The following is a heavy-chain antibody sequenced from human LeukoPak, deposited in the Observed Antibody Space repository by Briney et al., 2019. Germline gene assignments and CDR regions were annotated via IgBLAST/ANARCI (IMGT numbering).Heavy chain of an antibody. J-gene: IGHJ4*02. CDR3: ARDYYDRRGYFDY. V-gene: IGHV1-69*13. CDR2: IIPIFGTA. CDR1: GGTFSSYA. D-gene: IGHD3-22*01. Sequence: GASVKVSCKASGGTFSSYAISWVRQAPGQGLEWMGGIIPIFGTANYAQKFQGRVTITADESTSTAYMELSSLRSEDTAVYYCARDYYDRRGYFDYWGQGTLVTVSS.